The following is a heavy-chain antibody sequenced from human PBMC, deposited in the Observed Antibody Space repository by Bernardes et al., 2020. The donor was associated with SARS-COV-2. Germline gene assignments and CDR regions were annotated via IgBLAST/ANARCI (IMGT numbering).Heavy chain of an antibody. CDR2: ISGGGETT. CDR3: AKTAATYASGGGAFDI. D-gene: IGHD3-10*01. J-gene: IGHJ3*02. Sequence: GGSLRLSCAASGFSFSSYAMTWVRQAPGKRLEWVSVISGGGETTFYADSVKGRFIISGDYSRKTLYLEMSNLRGDDTAIYFCAKTAATYASGGGAFDIWGQGTLVSVSS. V-gene: IGHV3-23*01. CDR1: GFSFSSYA.